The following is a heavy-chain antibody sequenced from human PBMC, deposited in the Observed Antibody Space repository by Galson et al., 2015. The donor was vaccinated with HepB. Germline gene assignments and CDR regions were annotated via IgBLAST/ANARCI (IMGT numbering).Heavy chain of an antibody. Sequence: SLRLSCAASGFTFSTYWMHWVREVPGKGLAWVSRINDAGSSTAYADSVEGRFTISRDNAKNTLDLQMNSLRVEDMAVYYCVRGAPFDFWGREFWSPSPQ. CDR2: INDAGSST. V-gene: IGHV3-74*01. D-gene: IGHD1-26*01. J-gene: IGHJ4*02. CDR1: GFTFSTYW. CDR3: VRGAPFDF.